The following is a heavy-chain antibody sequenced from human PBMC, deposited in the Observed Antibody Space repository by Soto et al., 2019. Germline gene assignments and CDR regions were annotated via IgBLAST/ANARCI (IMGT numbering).Heavy chain of an antibody. J-gene: IGHJ4*02. CDR1: GDIFTSYA. CDR2: MIPMFGTP. V-gene: IGHV1-69*06. D-gene: IGHD3-3*01. Sequence: QVQLVQSGAEVKKPGSSVKVSCKASGDIFTSYACSWVRQAPGEGLEWMGGMIPMFGTPNYAQRFQGRLTITADKSTSTVYMELSGLRSEDTAVYYCARNGVAGMDFWGQGTLVTVSS. CDR3: ARNGVAGMDF.